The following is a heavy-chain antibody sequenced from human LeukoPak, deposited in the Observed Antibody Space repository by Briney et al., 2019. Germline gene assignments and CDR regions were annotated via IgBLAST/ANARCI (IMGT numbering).Heavy chain of an antibody. J-gene: IGHJ4*02. CDR1: GGSISSGGYY. CDR2: IYYSGST. V-gene: IGHV4-31*03. Sequence: MPSETLSLTCTVSGGSISSGGYYWSWIRQHPGKGLEWIGYIYYSGSTYYNPSLKSRVTISVDTSKNQFSLKLSSVTAADTAVYYCARAPYSYGNGFFDYWGQGTLVTVSS. D-gene: IGHD5-18*01. CDR3: ARAPYSYGNGFFDY.